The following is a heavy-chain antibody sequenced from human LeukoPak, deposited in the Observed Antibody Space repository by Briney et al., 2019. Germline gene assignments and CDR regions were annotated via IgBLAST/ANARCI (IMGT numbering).Heavy chain of an antibody. J-gene: IGHJ4*02. V-gene: IGHV4-39*07. D-gene: IGHD5-18*01. CDR2: ISYTGTT. CDR3: ARASRGYSYGFDY. Sequence: SETLSLTCTVSGGSISSGSYYWGWIRQPPGKGLEWIGSISYTGTTHYTSSLKSRITISVDTSKNQFSLKLSSVTAADTAVYYCARASRGYSYGFDYWGQGTLVTVSS. CDR1: GGSISSGSYY.